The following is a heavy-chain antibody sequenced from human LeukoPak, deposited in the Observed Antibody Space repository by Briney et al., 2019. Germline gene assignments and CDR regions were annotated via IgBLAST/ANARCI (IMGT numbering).Heavy chain of an antibody. CDR2: ISAYNGNT. CDR1: GYTFTSYG. CDR3: ARENYDSSGFYYYMDV. Sequence: ASVKVSCKASGYTFTSYGISWVRQAPGQGLEWMGWISAYNGNTNYAQKLQGRVTMTTDTSTSTAYMELRSLRSEDMAVYYCARENYDSSGFYYYMDVWGKGTTVTVSS. V-gene: IGHV1-18*03. J-gene: IGHJ6*03. D-gene: IGHD3-22*01.